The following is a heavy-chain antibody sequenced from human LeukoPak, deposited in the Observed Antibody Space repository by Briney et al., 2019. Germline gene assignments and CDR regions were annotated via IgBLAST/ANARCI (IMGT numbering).Heavy chain of an antibody. CDR1: GYNFADYF. CDR2: IDPEFGDT. V-gene: IGHV1-69-2*01. J-gene: IGHJ4*02. Sequence: ASVKVSCKTSGYNFADYFLHWVQQAPGKGLEWIGRIDPEFGDTKYATRFQARVTIIADPSTDTAYLDLSGLRSEDTALYYCATGPRNIWDYWGQGTLVTVSS. D-gene: IGHD1-14*01. CDR3: ATGPRNIWDY.